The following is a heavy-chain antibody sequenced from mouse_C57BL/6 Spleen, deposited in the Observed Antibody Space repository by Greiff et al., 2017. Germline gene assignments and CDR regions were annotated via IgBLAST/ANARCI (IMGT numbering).Heavy chain of an antibody. V-gene: IGHV1-78*01. CDR1: GYTFTDHT. Sequence: VQLVESDAELVKPGASVKISCKVSGYTFTDHTIHWMKQRPEQGLEWIGYIYPRDGSTKYNEKFKGKATLTADKSSSTAYMQLNSLTSEDSAVYFCARSGASYGKDWYFDVWGTGTTVTVSS. CDR3: ARSGASYGKDWYFDV. J-gene: IGHJ1*03. CDR2: IYPRDGST. D-gene: IGHD2-10*02.